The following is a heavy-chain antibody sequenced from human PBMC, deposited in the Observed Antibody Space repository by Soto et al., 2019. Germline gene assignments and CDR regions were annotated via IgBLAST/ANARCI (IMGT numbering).Heavy chain of an antibody. J-gene: IGHJ5*02. Sequence: SQTLSLTCAISGDSVSTNSATWDWLRQSPSRGLEWLGRTYYRSKWYNDYAVSVKSRITINPDTSKNQFSLQLNSVTPEDTAVYYCARAQGRNWFDPWGQGTLVTVSS. V-gene: IGHV6-1*01. CDR2: TYYRSKWYN. CDR1: GDSVSTNSAT. CDR3: ARAQGRNWFDP.